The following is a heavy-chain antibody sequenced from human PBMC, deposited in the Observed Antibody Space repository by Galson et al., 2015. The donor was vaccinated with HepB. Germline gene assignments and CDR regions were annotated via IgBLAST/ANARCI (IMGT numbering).Heavy chain of an antibody. J-gene: IGHJ4*02. CDR3: ARQYSGYDKYFDY. V-gene: IGHV3-66*02. CDR2: IYSGGST. D-gene: IGHD5-12*01. CDR1: GFTVSSNY. Sequence: SLRLSCAASGFTVSSNYMSWVRQAPGKGLEWVSVIYSGGSTYYADSVKGRFTISRDNSKNTLYLQMNSLRAEDTAVYYCARQYSGYDKYFDYWGQGTLVTVSS.